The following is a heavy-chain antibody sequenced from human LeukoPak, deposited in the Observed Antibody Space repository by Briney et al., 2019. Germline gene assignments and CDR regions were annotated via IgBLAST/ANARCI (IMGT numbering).Heavy chain of an antibody. CDR3: ARTQYCTSTSCYWFDP. V-gene: IGHV4-4*07. CDR2: IYSSEDT. CDR1: GGSISSSY. J-gene: IGHJ5*02. Sequence: SETLSLICTASGGSISSSYWSWIRQPAGKGLEWIGRIYSSEDTNYNPSLKSRVTMSVDTSKNQLSLKLSSVTAADTAVYYCARTQYCTSTSCYWFDPWGQGTLVTVSS. D-gene: IGHD2/OR15-2a*01.